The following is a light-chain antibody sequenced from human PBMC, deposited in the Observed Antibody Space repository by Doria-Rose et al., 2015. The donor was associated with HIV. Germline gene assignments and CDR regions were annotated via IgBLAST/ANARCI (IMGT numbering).Light chain of an antibody. CDR1: QRFSSTY. CDR2: DGS. Sequence: TQSPGTLSLSPGERATLSCRASQRFSSTYLAWYQQKPGQAPSLLIYDGSTRATGIPDGFSASGSGTDFTLTINRLEPEDFALYYCHQYGTSWTFGQGTKVEI. V-gene: IGKV3-20*01. CDR3: HQYGTSWT. J-gene: IGKJ1*01.